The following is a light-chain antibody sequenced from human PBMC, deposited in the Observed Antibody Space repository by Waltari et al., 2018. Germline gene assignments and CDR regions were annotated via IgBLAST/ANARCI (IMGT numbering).Light chain of an antibody. CDR2: YDT. Sequence: SYVLAQPPSVSVAPGATASITCGGNNIGSKSVHWYQQKPGQAPVLVIYYDTARPSGIPERFSSSISENTATLTISRVEAGDEADYYCLVWDRSSGVKVFFGGGTKMTVL. V-gene: IGLV3-21*04. J-gene: IGLJ2*01. CDR3: LVWDRSSGVKVF. CDR1: NIGSKS.